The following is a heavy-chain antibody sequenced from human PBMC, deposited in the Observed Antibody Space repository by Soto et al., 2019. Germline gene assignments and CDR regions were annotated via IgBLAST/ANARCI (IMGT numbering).Heavy chain of an antibody. J-gene: IGHJ4*02. CDR1: GYTFTSYD. CDR3: AMAPGEYYFDY. V-gene: IGHV1-8*01. CDR2: MNPNSGNP. Sequence: GASVKVSCKASGYTFTSYDINWERQATGQGLEWMGWMNPNSGNPGYAQKFQGRVTMTRNTSISTAYMELSSRRSEDTAVYYCAMAPGEYYFDYWGQGTLVTISS. D-gene: IGHD3-10*01.